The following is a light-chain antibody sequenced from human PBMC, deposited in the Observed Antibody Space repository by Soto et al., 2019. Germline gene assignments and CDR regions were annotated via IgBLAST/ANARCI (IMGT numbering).Light chain of an antibody. V-gene: IGKV3-15*01. J-gene: IGKJ5*01. CDR3: QQYNNWPPIT. CDR1: RGLAGT. Sequence: EMGITQSPPTLSVSPGERATPSSRAVRGLAGTLAWNQQKPGQAPRLLIYGASTRATGIPARFSGSGSGTEFTLTISSLQSEDFAVYYCQQYNNWPPITFGQGTRLEIK. CDR2: GAS.